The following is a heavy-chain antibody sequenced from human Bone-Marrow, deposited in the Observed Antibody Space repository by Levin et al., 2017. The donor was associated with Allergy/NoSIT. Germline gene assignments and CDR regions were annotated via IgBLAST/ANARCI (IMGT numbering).Heavy chain of an antibody. CDR1: GGSITNGDYY. Sequence: SQTLSLPCSVSGGSITNGDYYWSWIRQSPGMGLEWIGFIYYTGSTNKDPSLKSRVTMSVDTSKNQFSLKLTSVTAADTAVYYCVRGGAYFDFWGQGTPVTVSS. J-gene: IGHJ4*02. CDR3: VRGGAYFDF. D-gene: IGHD4-17*01. CDR2: IYYTGST. V-gene: IGHV4-30-4*01.